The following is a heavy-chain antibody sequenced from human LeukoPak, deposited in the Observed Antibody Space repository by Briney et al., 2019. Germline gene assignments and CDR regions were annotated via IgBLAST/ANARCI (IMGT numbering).Heavy chain of an antibody. Sequence: GGSLRLSCAASGFTFSSYEMNWVRQAPGKGLEWVSYISSSGIAKYFADSVKGRFTISRDNAKNSLYLQMNSLRVEDTAVYYCAKMYGGTYIGNWGQGTVVTVSA. CDR1: GFTFSSYE. D-gene: IGHD1-26*01. V-gene: IGHV3-48*03. CDR2: ISSSGIAK. J-gene: IGHJ4*02. CDR3: AKMYGGTYIGN.